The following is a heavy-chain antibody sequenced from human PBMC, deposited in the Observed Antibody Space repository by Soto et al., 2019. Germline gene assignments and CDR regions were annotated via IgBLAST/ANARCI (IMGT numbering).Heavy chain of an antibody. V-gene: IGHV4-31*03. J-gene: IGHJ4*02. CDR1: GGSISSGGYY. CDR3: ARDNTMVRGAHDY. D-gene: IGHD3-10*01. CDR2: IYYSGST. Sequence: SETLSLTCTVSGGSISSGGYYWSWIRQHPGKGLEWIGYIYYSGSTYYNPSLKSRVTISVDTSKNQFSLKLSSVTAADTAVYYCARDNTMVRGAHDYWGQGTLVTVSS.